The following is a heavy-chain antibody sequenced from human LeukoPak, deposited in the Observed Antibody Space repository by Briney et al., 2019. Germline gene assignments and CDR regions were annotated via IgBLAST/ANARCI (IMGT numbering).Heavy chain of an antibody. CDR2: ITSGGSFI. V-gene: IGHV3-23*05. D-gene: IGHD6-19*01. CDR3: ANRAVSGAGALDY. CDR1: GFTFSDYA. J-gene: IGHJ4*02. Sequence: GGSLRLSCAASGFTFSDYAMTWVRQAPGKGLEWVSTITSGGSFIYYADPVKGRFTISRDNSKNTLYLQMNSLRAEDTAVYYCANRAVSGAGALDYWGQGTLVTVSS.